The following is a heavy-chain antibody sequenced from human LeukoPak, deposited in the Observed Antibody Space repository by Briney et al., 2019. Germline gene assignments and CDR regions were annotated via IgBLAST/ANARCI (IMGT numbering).Heavy chain of an antibody. V-gene: IGHV4-59*01. CDR2: IYYSGST. J-gene: IGHJ5*02. Sequence: SETLSLTCTVSGGSISGYYWSWIRQPPGKGLEWIGYIYYSGSTNSNPSLKSRVTISVDTSKNQFSLKLSSVTAADTAVYYCARESASYGWFDPWGQGTLVTVSS. D-gene: IGHD1-26*01. CDR3: ARESASYGWFDP. CDR1: GGSISGYY.